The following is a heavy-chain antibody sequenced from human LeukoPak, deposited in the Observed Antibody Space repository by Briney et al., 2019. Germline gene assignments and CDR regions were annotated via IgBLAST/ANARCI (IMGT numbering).Heavy chain of an antibody. J-gene: IGHJ4*02. Sequence: GGSLRLSCAASGFTFSSYAMHWVRQAPGKGLEWVAVISYDGSNKYYADSVKGRFTISRDNSKNTLYLQMNSLRAEDTAVYYCARGTSNYDFWSGYFGYWGQGTLVTVSS. D-gene: IGHD3-3*01. V-gene: IGHV3-30-3*01. CDR1: GFTFSSYA. CDR2: ISYDGSNK. CDR3: ARGTSNYDFWSGYFGY.